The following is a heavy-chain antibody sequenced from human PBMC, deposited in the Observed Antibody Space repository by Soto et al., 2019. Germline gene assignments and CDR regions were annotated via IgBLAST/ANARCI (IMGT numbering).Heavy chain of an antibody. CDR2: IYWNDDN. CDR3: AHGSGWLFDH. Sequence: QITLKESGPTLVKPTQTLTLTCTFSGFSLSSRAVGVGWIRQPPGKALEWLALIYWNDDNHYSPSLKSRLTITKDTAKNQVVLTMTDMETVDTATYYCAHGSGWLFDHWGQGTLVTVSS. CDR1: GFSLSSRAVG. D-gene: IGHD2-15*01. V-gene: IGHV2-5*01. J-gene: IGHJ4*02.